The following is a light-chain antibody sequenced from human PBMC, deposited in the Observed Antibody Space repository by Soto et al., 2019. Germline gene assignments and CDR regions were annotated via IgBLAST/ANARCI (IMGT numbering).Light chain of an antibody. J-gene: IGKJ1*01. Sequence: EIVLTQSPGTLSLSPGERATLSCRASQYVRSNYLAWYQQKPGQTPRLLIYITSSRAPGIPERFSGSGSGTAFPPTISRLEPEDFAVYFCQQYGDSPWTFGQGTKVEIK. V-gene: IGKV3-20*01. CDR2: ITS. CDR1: QYVRSNY. CDR3: QQYGDSPWT.